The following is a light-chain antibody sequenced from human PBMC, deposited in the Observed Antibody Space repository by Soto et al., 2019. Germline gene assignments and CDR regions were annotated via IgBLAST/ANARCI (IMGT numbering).Light chain of an antibody. Sequence: DIQMTQSPSTLSASVGDRVSIACRASQTIHSFLAWYQQKAGKAPKLLIYDASNLESGVPSRFSGSGSGTEFTLTVSSLQPDDFATFYCQQFHSFPWTFGQGTKADIK. J-gene: IGKJ1*01. CDR2: DAS. V-gene: IGKV1-5*01. CDR3: QQFHSFPWT. CDR1: QTIHSF.